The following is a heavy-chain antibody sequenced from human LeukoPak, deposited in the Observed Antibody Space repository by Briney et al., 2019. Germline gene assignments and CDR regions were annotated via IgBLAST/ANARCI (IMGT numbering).Heavy chain of an antibody. CDR3: AKIPTPNTKNWFDP. Sequence: SETLSLTCTVSGDSISSGNYYLTWIRQPAGKGLEWIGHIYSTRSTTYNPSLKSRVTISVDTSKNQFSLKLSSVTAADTAVYYCAKIPTPNTKNWFDPWGQGTLVTVSS. CDR1: GDSISSGNYY. CDR2: IYSTRST. J-gene: IGHJ5*02. V-gene: IGHV4-61*09. D-gene: IGHD2-2*02.